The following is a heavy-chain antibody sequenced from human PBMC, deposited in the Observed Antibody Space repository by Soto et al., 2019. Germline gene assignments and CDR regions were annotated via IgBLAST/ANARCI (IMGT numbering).Heavy chain of an antibody. Sequence: QVQLVESGGGVVQPGRSLRLSCAASGFTFSSYAMHWVRQAPGKGLEWVAVISYDGSNKYYADSVKGRFTISRDNSKNTLYLQMNSLRAEDTAVYYCARDGRLPPSLPNWFAPWGQGTLVTVSS. CDR1: GFTFSSYA. V-gene: IGHV3-30-3*01. D-gene: IGHD6-25*01. CDR3: ARDGRLPPSLPNWFAP. J-gene: IGHJ5*02. CDR2: ISYDGSNK.